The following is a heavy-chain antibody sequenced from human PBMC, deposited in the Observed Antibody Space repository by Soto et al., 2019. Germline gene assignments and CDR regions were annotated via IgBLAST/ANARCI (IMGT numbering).Heavy chain of an antibody. Sequence: EVQLLESGGGLVQPGGSLRLSCAASGFTFSRFAMNWVRQAPGKGLECVSGIGDSGSTTYYADSVKGRFTISRDNSKNTLFLQMNSLRAEDTAIYYCAKDSLGDYYYYGMDVWGQGTTVTVSS. CDR2: IGDSGSTT. D-gene: IGHD2-15*01. CDR3: AKDSLGDYYYYGMDV. J-gene: IGHJ6*02. V-gene: IGHV3-23*01. CDR1: GFTFSRFA.